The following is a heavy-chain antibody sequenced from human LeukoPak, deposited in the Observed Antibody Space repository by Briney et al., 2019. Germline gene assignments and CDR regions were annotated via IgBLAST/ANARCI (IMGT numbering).Heavy chain of an antibody. D-gene: IGHD4-17*01. CDR3: AKDYGLREYYFDY. V-gene: IGHV3-9*01. CDR1: GFTFDDYA. Sequence: QAGGSLRLSCAASGFTFDDYATHWVRQAPGRGLEWVSGISWNSGSIGYADSVKGRFTISRDNAKNSLYLQMNSLRAEDTALYYCAKDYGLREYYFDYWGQGTLVTVSS. J-gene: IGHJ4*02. CDR2: ISWNSGSI.